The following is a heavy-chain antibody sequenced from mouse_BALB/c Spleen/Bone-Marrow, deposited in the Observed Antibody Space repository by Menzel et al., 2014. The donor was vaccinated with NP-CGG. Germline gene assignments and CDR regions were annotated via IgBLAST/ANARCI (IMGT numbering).Heavy chain of an antibody. Sequence: QVTLKVCGAELMKPGASVKISCKATGYTFSSYWIEWVKQRPGHGLEWIGEILPGSGSTNYNEKFKGKATFTADTSSNTAYMQLSSLTSEDSAVYYCARGIDYYAMDYWGQGTPVTVSS. CDR3: ARGIDYYAMDY. CDR2: ILPGSGST. J-gene: IGHJ4*01. V-gene: IGHV1-9*01. CDR1: GYTFSSYW.